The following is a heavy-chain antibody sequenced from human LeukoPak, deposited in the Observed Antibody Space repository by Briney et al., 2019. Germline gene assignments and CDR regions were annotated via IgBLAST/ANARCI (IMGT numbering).Heavy chain of an antibody. J-gene: IGHJ5*02. Sequence: NPGGSLRLSCAASGFTFSSYSMNWVRQAPGKGLEWVSSISSSSSYIYYADSVKGRFTISRDNAKNSLYLQMNSLRAEDTAVYYCAKDFPSWYYDFWSGYYLDPWGQGTLVTVSS. V-gene: IGHV3-21*04. CDR2: ISSSSSYI. CDR1: GFTFSSYS. CDR3: AKDFPSWYYDFWSGYYLDP. D-gene: IGHD3-3*01.